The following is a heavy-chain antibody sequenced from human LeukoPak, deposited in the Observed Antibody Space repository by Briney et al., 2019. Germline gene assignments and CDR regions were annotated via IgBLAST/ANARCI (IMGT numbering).Heavy chain of an antibody. J-gene: IGHJ5*02. CDR3: ARGPYDSSGYYLSWFDP. Sequence: PSETLSLTCAVYGGSFSGYYWSWIRQPPGKGLEWIGEINHSGSTNYNPSLKSQVTISVDTSKNQFSLKLSSVTAADTAVYYCARGPYDSSGYYLSWFDPWGQGTLVTVSS. V-gene: IGHV4-34*01. D-gene: IGHD3-22*01. CDR2: INHSGST. CDR1: GGSFSGYY.